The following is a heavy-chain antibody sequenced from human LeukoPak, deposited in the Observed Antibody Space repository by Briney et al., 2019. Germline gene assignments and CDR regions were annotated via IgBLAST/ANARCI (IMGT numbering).Heavy chain of an antibody. CDR3: ARPISGYYYAFDY. D-gene: IGHD3-22*01. CDR2: MNPNSGNT. Sequence: GASVKVSCKASGYTLTSYDINWVRQATGQGLEWMGWMNPNSGNTGYAQKFQGRVTMTRNTSISTAYMELSSLRSEDTAVYYCARPISGYYYAFDYWGQGTLVTVSS. J-gene: IGHJ4*02. V-gene: IGHV1-8*01. CDR1: GYTLTSYD.